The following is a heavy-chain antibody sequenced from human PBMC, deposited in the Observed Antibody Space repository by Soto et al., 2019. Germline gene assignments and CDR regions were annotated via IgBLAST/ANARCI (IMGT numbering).Heavy chain of an antibody. Sequence: QVQLVQSGAEEKKPGASVKVSCKASGYTFTSYAMHWVRQAPGQRLEWMGWINAGNGNTKYSQKFQGRVTITRDTSASTAYMELSSLRSEDTAVYYCARDRHYDRSGYPGPFDYWGQGTLVTVSS. CDR1: GYTFTSYA. D-gene: IGHD3-22*01. V-gene: IGHV1-3*05. CDR2: INAGNGNT. J-gene: IGHJ4*02. CDR3: ARDRHYDRSGYPGPFDY.